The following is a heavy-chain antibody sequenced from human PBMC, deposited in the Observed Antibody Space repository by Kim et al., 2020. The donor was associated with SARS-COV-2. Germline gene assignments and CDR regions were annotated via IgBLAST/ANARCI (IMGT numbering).Heavy chain of an antibody. J-gene: IGHJ4*02. Sequence: ASVKVSCKASGYTFTSYAMNWVRQAPGQGLEWMGWINTNTGNPTYAQGFTGRFVFSLDTSVSTAYLQISSLKAEDTAVYYCARGWPDYYGSGSYRPPFDYWGQGTLVTVSS. CDR2: INTNTGNP. CDR3: ARGWPDYYGSGSYRPPFDY. CDR1: GYTFTSYA. V-gene: IGHV7-4-1*02. D-gene: IGHD3-10*01.